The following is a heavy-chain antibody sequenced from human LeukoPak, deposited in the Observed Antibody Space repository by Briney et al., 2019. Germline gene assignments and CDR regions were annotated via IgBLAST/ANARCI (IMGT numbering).Heavy chain of an antibody. CDR1: GFTFDDYA. Sequence: PGGSLRLSCAASGFTFDDYAMHWVRQAPGKGLEWICRISGDGGSTYYADTVKGRVTITRDNSKNSMYLPMNSLRYEYTALYYCEKDIGDGKDYMDVWGKGTTVTVSS. D-gene: IGHD4-17*01. J-gene: IGHJ6*03. V-gene: IGHV3-43*02. CDR3: EKDIGDGKDYMDV. CDR2: ISGDGGST.